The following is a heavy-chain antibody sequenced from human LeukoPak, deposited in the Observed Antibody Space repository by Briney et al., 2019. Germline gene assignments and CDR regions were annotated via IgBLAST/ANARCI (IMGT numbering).Heavy chain of an antibody. J-gene: IGHJ4*02. V-gene: IGHV4-59*12. CDR1: GGSISSYY. CDR3: AREYCSSTSCYWQEGTFDY. CDR2: IYYSGST. Sequence: SETLSLTCTVSGGSISSYYWSWIRQPPGKGLEWIGYIYYSGSTNYNPSLKSRVTISVDTSKNQFSLKLSSVTAADTAVYYCAREYCSSTSCYWQEGTFDYWGQGTLVTVSS. D-gene: IGHD2-2*01.